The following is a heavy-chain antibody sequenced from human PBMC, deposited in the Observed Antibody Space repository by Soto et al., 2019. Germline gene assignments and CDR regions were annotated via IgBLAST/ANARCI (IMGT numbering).Heavy chain of an antibody. CDR2: IYYSGST. CDR3: ARDTDIVVVPAAMGFDP. J-gene: IGHJ5*02. V-gene: IGHV4-30-4*01. D-gene: IGHD2-2*01. Sequence: SETLSLTCTVSGGSISSGDYYWSWIRQPPGKGLEWIGYIYYSGSTYYNPSLKSRVTISVDTSKNQFSLKLSSVTAADTAVYYCARDTDIVVVPAAMGFDPWGQGTLVTVSS. CDR1: GGSISSGDYY.